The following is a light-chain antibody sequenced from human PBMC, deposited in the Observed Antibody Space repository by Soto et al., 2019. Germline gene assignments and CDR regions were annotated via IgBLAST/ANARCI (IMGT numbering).Light chain of an antibody. V-gene: IGLV2-14*03. CDR2: DVA. J-gene: IGLJ1*01. CDR1: SSDVGGSNF. Sequence: QSALTQPASVSDSPGQSITIPCTVTSSDVGGSNFVSWYQQHPGKPPKLIIYDVANRPSGVSNRFSGSKSGSTASLIISRLQTEDEADYYCVSYTSSTTYVFGTGTKVTLL. CDR3: VSYTSSTTYV.